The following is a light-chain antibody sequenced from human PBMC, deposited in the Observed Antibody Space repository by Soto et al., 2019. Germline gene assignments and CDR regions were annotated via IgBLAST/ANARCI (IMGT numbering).Light chain of an antibody. CDR1: SSNIGAGYD. J-gene: IGLJ1*01. V-gene: IGLV1-40*01. Sequence: QSVLTQPPSVSGAPGQRVTISCTGSSSNIGAGYDVHWYLQLPGTATKLLIYGNTNRPSGVPDRFSGSKSGSSASLAITGLQAEDEADYFCQSHDSSLHASVFGTGTKVTVL. CDR2: GNT. CDR3: QSHDSSLHASV.